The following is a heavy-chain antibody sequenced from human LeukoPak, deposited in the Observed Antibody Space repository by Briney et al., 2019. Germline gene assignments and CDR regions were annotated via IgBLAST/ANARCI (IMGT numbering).Heavy chain of an antibody. CDR3: AREPRGVFGAYIRYSYGPFDY. CDR1: GGSISSSNW. V-gene: IGHV4-4*02. CDR2: IYHSGST. D-gene: IGHD5-18*01. Sequence: SETLSLTCAVSGGSISSSNWWSWVRQPPGKGLEWIGEIYHSGSTNYNPSLKSRVTIYVDKSKNQFSLKLGSVPAADTAVYYCAREPRGVFGAYIRYSYGPFDYWGQGTLVTVSS. J-gene: IGHJ4*02.